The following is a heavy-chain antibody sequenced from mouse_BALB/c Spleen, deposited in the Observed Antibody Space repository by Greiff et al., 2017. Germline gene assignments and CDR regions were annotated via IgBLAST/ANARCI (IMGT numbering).Heavy chain of an antibody. Sequence: QVQLQQSGAELVKPGASVKLSCKASGYTFTSYWMHWVKQRPGQGLEWIGEINPSNGRTNYNEKFKSKATLTVDKSSSTAYMQLSSLTSEDSAVYYCARDYYGSSPFAYWGQGTLVTVSA. CDR1: GYTFTSYW. D-gene: IGHD1-1*01. CDR2: INPSNGRT. J-gene: IGHJ3*01. CDR3: ARDYYGSSPFAY. V-gene: IGHV1S81*02.